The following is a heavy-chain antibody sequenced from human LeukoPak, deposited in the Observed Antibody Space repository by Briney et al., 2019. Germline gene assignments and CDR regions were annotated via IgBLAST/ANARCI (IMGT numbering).Heavy chain of an antibody. CDR2: ISFDGSNK. CDR1: GFTFSSYG. Sequence: GRSLRLSCAASGFTFSSYGMHWVRQAPGKGLEWGAVISFDGSNKYYADSVKGRFTISRDNSKNTLYLQMNSLRAEDTAVYYCAKYYASNYYYGMDVWGQGTTVTVSS. V-gene: IGHV3-30*18. CDR3: AKYYASNYYYGMDV. D-gene: IGHD3-10*01. J-gene: IGHJ6*02.